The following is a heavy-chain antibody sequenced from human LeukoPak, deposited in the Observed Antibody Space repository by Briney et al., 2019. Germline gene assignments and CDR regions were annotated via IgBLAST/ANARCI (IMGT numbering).Heavy chain of an antibody. J-gene: IGHJ6*03. CDR2: INPNSGGT. CDR1: GYTFTSNY. V-gene: IGHV1-2*02. Sequence: ASVKVSCKAFGYTFTSNYMHWVRQAPGQGLEWMGWINPNSGGTNYAQKFQGRVTMTRDTSISTAYMELSRLRSDDTAVYYCAVSYGSGSYYNVPHYYYYYYMDVWGKGTTVTISS. CDR3: AVSYGSGSYYNVPHYYYYYYMDV. D-gene: IGHD3-10*01.